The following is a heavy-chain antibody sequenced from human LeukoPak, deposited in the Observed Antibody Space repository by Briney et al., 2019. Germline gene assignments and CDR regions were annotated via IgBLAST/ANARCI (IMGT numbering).Heavy chain of an antibody. CDR2: ITWSGGT. CDR1: GFSFEDYG. CDR3: ARDLQYYGSGSYSIDN. V-gene: IGHV3-20*04. J-gene: IGHJ4*02. D-gene: IGHD3-10*01. Sequence: GGSLRLSCGASGFSFEDYGMSWVRQAPGKGLEWVSGITWSGGTGYADSVKGRFTISRDNAKNSLYLQMNSLRVEDTALYYCARDLQYYGSGSYSIDNWGQGTLVTVSS.